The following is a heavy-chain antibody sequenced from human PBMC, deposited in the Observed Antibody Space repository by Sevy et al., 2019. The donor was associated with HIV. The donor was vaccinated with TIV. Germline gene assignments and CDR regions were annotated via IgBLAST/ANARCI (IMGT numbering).Heavy chain of an antibody. V-gene: IGHV1-69*13. Sequence: ASVKVSCKASGGTFSSYSMNWVRQAPGQGLEWMELFIPMLRTMNSAQKFQGRLTITADESTRTAYLDLRSLRSEDTAVYYCARGDYDTVTWGQGTLVTVSS. CDR2: FIPMLRTM. CDR1: GGTFSSYS. J-gene: IGHJ1*01. D-gene: IGHD3-22*01. CDR3: ARGDYDTVT.